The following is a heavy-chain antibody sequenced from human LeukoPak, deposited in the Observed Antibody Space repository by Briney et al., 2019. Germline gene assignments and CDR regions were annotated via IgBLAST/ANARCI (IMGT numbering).Heavy chain of an antibody. D-gene: IGHD1-26*01. CDR2: ISYSSETT. V-gene: IGHV3-9*01. CDR3: TKDRGGSSQLGDAFDV. J-gene: IGHJ3*01. Sequence: GGSLRLSCAASGFTFNSYNMNWVRQVPGKGLEWVSGISYSSETTGYVDSVKGRFTISRDNAKNSLYLQMNSLRAEDTALYYCTKDRGGSSQLGDAFDVWGQGTMVSVSS. CDR1: GFTFNSYN.